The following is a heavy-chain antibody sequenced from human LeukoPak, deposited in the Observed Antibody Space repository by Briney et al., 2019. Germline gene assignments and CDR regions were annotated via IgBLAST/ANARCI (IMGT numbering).Heavy chain of an antibody. J-gene: IGHJ4*02. CDR3: ARAYSGYDPFDY. CDR2: IYYSGST. Sequence: SETLSLTCTVSGGIISSGGYYWSWIRQHPGKGLEWVGYIYYSGSTYYNPSLKRRVTISVDTSKSQFSLKLSSVTAADTAVYYCARAYSGYDPFDYWGQGTLVTVSS. V-gene: IGHV4-31*03. CDR1: GGIISSGGYY. D-gene: IGHD5-12*01.